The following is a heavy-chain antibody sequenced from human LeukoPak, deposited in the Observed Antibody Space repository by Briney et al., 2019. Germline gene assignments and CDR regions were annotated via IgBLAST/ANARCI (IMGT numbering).Heavy chain of an antibody. D-gene: IGHD4-23*01. V-gene: IGHV3-30-3*01. CDR2: ISYDGSNK. CDR1: GSTFSSYA. CDR3: TRDLDYGGKSKFDY. J-gene: IGHJ4*02. Sequence: GGSLRLPCRASGSTFSSYATHWVRQAPGKGLEWVAVISYDGSNKYYADSVKGRFTISRDNSKNTLYLQMNSLRAEDTAVYYCTRDLDYGGKSKFDYWGQGTLVTVSS.